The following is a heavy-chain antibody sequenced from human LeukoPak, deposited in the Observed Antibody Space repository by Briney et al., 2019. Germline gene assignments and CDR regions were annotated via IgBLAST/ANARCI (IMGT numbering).Heavy chain of an antibody. J-gene: IGHJ2*01. CDR3: AKGGPVVVILHWYFDL. CDR2: IYYSGST. Sequence: SETLSLTCTVSGGSISSSSYYWGWIRQPPGKGLEWIGSIYYSGSTYYNPSLKSRVTISVDTSKNQFSPKLGSVTAADTAVYYCAKGGPVVVILHWYFDLWGRGTLVTVSS. D-gene: IGHD3-22*01. CDR1: GGSISSSSYY. V-gene: IGHV4-39*01.